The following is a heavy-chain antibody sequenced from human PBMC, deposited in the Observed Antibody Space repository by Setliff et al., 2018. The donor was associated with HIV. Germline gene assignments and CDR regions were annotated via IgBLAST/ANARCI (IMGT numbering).Heavy chain of an antibody. Sequence: SETLSLTCTVSGGSISSYYWSWIRQPAGKGLEWIGRIYSTGSINYNPSLRSGVTMSVDRSKNSFSLEVTSVTAADTAIYYCARDFGTFHAFDMRGQGTVVTVSS. V-gene: IGHV4-4*07. CDR2: IYSTGSI. J-gene: IGHJ3*02. CDR3: ARDFGTFHAFDM. D-gene: IGHD3-10*01. CDR1: GGSISSYY.